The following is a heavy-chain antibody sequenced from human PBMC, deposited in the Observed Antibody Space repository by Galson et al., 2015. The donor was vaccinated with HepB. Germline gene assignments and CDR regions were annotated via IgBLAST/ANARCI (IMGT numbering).Heavy chain of an antibody. J-gene: IGHJ2*01. CDR3: ASDSSGYYSWYFDL. CDR2: IIPIFGTA. D-gene: IGHD3-22*01. CDR1: GGTFSSYA. Sequence: SVKVSCKASGGTFSSYAISWGRQAPGQGLEWMGGIIPIFGTANYAQKFQGRVTITADESTSTAYMELSSLGSEDTAVYYCASDSSGYYSWYFDLWGRGTLVTVSS. V-gene: IGHV1-69*13.